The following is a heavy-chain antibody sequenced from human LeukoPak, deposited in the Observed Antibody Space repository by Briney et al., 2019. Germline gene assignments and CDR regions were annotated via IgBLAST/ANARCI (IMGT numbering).Heavy chain of an antibody. CDR3: AREGGPDV. Sequence: GGSLRLSCAASGFTFSSYWMNWARQAPGEGLEWVASINHNGNVNYYVDSVKGRFTISRDNAKNSLYLQMSNLRAEDTAVYFCAREGGPDVRAKGAT. CDR1: GFTFSSYW. D-gene: IGHD2-15*01. CDR2: INHNGNVN. J-gene: IGHJ6*03. V-gene: IGHV3-7*03.